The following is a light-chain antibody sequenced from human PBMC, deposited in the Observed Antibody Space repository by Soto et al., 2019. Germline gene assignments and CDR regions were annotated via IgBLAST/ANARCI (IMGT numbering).Light chain of an antibody. V-gene: IGLV1-40*01. J-gene: IGLJ2*01. CDR1: RSNIGAGYD. Sequence: QSVLTQPPSVSGAPGQRVTISCTGSRSNIGAGYDVHWYQQLPGTAPKLLIDGNTNRPSGIPDRFSGSKSGTSASLAITGLEAGEGAYYYCHSYDTTRGGVVFGGGTK. CDR3: HSYDTTRGGVV. CDR2: GNT.